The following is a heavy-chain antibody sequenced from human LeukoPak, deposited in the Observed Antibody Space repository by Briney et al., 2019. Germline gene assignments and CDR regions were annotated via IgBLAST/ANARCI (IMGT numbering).Heavy chain of an antibody. Sequence: GRSLRLSCAASGCTFSSYGMHWVRQAPGKGLEWVAVISYDGSNKYYADSVKGRFTISRDNSKNTLYLQMNSLKTEDTAVYYCTGRDRTYYFDYWGQGTLVTVSS. CDR2: ISYDGSNK. V-gene: IGHV3-30*03. CDR3: TGRDRTYYFDY. CDR1: GCTFSSYG. J-gene: IGHJ4*02. D-gene: IGHD3-10*01.